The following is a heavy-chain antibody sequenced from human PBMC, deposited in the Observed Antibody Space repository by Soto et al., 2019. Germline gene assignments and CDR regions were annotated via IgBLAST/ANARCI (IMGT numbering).Heavy chain of an antibody. V-gene: IGHV4-31*03. CDR1: GGSISSGGYY. J-gene: IGHJ4*02. Sequence: QVQLQESGPGLVKPSQTLSLTCTVSGGSISSGGYYWSWISQPPGKGLEWIGYIYYSGSTYYNPSLKSRVTISVDTSKNQFSLKLSSVTAEDTAVYYCARDQRGGGDFGFDYWGQGTLVTVSS. CDR2: IYYSGST. CDR3: ARDQRGGGDFGFDY. D-gene: IGHD2-21*02.